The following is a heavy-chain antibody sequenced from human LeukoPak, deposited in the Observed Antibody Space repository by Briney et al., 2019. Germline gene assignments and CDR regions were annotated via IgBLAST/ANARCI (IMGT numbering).Heavy chain of an antibody. CDR2: IYTSGST. V-gene: IGHV4-61*02. D-gene: IGHD3-10*01. CDR3: ARGGGSRPGIYKAYDY. Sequence: SETLSLTCTVSGGSISSGNYYWSWIRQPAGKGLEWIGRIYTSGSTNYNPSLKSRVTISVDTSKNQFSLKLSSVTAADTAVYYCARGGGSRPGIYKAYDYGGQGPLVTAS. J-gene: IGHJ4*02. CDR1: GGSISSGNYY.